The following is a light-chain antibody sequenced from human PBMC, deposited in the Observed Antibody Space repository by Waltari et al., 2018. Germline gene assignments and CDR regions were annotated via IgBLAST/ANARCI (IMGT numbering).Light chain of an antibody. CDR1: QSLVHNNGRTY. Sequence: DIVMTQTPLSLSVTPGQPVSISCKSSQSLVHNNGRTYLNWYLQRPGQPPQLLIYEVSNRFSGVPDRVSGSGSGTDFTLRISRVEAEDVGVYYCLQSLQFLTFGGGTKVETK. J-gene: IGKJ4*01. CDR2: EVS. CDR3: LQSLQFLT. V-gene: IGKV2D-29*01.